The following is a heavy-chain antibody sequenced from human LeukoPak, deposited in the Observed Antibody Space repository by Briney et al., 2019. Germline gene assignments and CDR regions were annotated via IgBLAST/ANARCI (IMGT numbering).Heavy chain of an antibody. CDR1: GFTFTDYS. CDR2: IYSGGSK. D-gene: IGHD3-22*01. CDR3: ARDKDSSGSHDY. Sequence: QSGGSLTLSCAASGFTFTDYSMNWVRQAPGKGLEWVSVIYSGGSKYYADSVRGRFTISRDNSKNTLYLQMNSLRAEDTAVYYCARDKDSSGSHDYWGQGTLVTVSS. V-gene: IGHV3-66*01. J-gene: IGHJ4*02.